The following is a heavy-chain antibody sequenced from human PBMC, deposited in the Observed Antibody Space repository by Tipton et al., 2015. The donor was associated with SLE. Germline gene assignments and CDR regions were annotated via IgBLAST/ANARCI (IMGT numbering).Heavy chain of an antibody. CDR2: INHSGST. CDR3: ARDRYSSSWGHYYGMDV. CDR1: GGSFSGYY. Sequence: TLSLTCAVYGGSFSGYYWSWIRQPPGKGLEWIGEINHSGSTNYNPSLKSRVTISVDTSKNQFSLKLSSVTAAGTAVYYCARDRYSSSWGHYYGMDVWGQGTTVTVSS. V-gene: IGHV4-34*01. D-gene: IGHD6-13*01. J-gene: IGHJ6*02.